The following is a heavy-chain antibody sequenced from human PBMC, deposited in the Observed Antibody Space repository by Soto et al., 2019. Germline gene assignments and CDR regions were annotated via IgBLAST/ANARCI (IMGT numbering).Heavy chain of an antibody. CDR1: GGTFSSYA. D-gene: IGHD6-6*01. CDR2: IIPIFGTA. CDR3: ARHTDSSSSGQGFDY. J-gene: IGHJ4*02. V-gene: IGHV1-69*12. Sequence: QVQLVQSGAEVKKPGSSVKVSCKASGGTFSSYAISWVRQAPGQGLEWMGGIIPIFGTANYAQKCQGRVTITAEESTSTAYMEMSRLRSEDTAVYYCARHTDSSSSGQGFDYWGQGTLVTVSS.